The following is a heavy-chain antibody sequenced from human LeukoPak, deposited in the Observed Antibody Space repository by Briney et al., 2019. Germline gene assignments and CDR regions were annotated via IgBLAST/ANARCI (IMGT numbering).Heavy chain of an antibody. D-gene: IGHD2-2*02. CDR2: ISYDGSNK. V-gene: IGHV3-30-3*01. CDR1: GFTFSSYA. J-gene: IGHJ4*02. CDR3: ARESWYCSSTSCYTNGFDY. Sequence: GRSLRLSCAASGFTFSSYAMHWVRQAPGKELEWVAVISYDGSNKYYADSVKGRFTISRDNSKNTLYLQMNSLRAEDTAVYYCARESWYCSSTSCYTNGFDYWGQGTLVTVSS.